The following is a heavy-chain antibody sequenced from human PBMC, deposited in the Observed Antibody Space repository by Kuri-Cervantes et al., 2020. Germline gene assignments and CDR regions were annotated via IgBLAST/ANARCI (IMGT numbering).Heavy chain of an antibody. J-gene: IGHJ5*02. CDR2: ISSSSSYI. Sequence: GESLKISCAASGFTFSSYAMHWVRQAPGKRLEWVSSISSSSSYIYYADSVKGRFTISRDNAKNSLYLQMNSLRAEDTAVYYCARDPLVEVRGVIRGNWFDPWGQGTLVTVSS. V-gene: IGHV3-21*01. CDR3: ARDPLVEVRGVIRGNWFDP. CDR1: GFTFSSYA. D-gene: IGHD3-10*01.